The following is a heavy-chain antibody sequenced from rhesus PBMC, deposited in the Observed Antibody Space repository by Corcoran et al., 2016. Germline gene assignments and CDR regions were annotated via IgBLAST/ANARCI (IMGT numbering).Heavy chain of an antibody. CDR2: IYGSEWNT. CDR1: GGSIRSHY. J-gene: IGHJ4*01. V-gene: IGHV4S2*01. D-gene: IGHD1-44*02. CDR3: ARESYTYYSDF. Sequence: QVQLQESGPGLVQPSETLPLTCDVSGGSIRSHYWYWIRQAPGTGLEWIGRIYGSEWNTDYNPSLKSRVTSSMDTSKTQFSLRLTAMAAADTAVYYCARESYTYYSDFWGQGVLVTVSS.